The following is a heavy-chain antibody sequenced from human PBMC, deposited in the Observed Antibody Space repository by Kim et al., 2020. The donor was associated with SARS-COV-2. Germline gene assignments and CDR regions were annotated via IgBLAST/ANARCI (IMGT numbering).Heavy chain of an antibody. D-gene: IGHD3-3*01. Sequence: LFFAFFVFTFSSYAMSWVRQAPGKGLEWVSAISGSGGSTYYADSVKGRFTISRDNSKNTLYLQMNSLRAEDTAVYYCAKVYRGITIFGVVITGDYYYYCVDVWGQGTTVTVSS. CDR3: AKVYRGITIFGVVITGDYYYYCVDV. J-gene: IGHJ6*02. CDR2: ISGSGGST. CDR1: VFTFSSYA. V-gene: IGHV3-23*01.